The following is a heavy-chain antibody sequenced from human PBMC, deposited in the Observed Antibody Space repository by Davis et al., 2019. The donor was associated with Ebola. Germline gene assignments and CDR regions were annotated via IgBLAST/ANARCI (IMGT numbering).Heavy chain of an antibody. Sequence: PGGSLRLSCAASGFTFSSYGMHWVRQAPGKGLEWVAVISYDGSNKYYADSVKGRFTISRDNSKNTLYLQMSSLRAEDTAVYYCAKVPIVGATSYAFDIWGQGTMVTVSS. CDR2: ISYDGSNK. J-gene: IGHJ3*02. V-gene: IGHV3-30*18. CDR1: GFTFSSYG. CDR3: AKVPIVGATSYAFDI. D-gene: IGHD1-26*01.